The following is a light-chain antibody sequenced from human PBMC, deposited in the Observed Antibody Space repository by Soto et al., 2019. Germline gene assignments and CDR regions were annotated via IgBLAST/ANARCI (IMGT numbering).Light chain of an antibody. CDR3: TTFRSSTIYV. Sequence: QSVLTQPASVSGSPGQSITISCTGTRSDVGGYNYVCWYQHHPGKASKLSISQVSNRPAGVSDRFSRSKSCNTTSLTISGLQPEDSADHYCTTFRSSTIYVFDTGSKVTV. CDR1: RSDVGGYNY. J-gene: IGLJ1*01. CDR2: QVS. V-gene: IGLV2-14*01.